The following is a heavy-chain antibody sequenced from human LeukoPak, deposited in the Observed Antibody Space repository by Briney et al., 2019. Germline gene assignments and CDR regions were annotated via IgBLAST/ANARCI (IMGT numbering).Heavy chain of an antibody. Sequence: ASVKVSCKASGYTFTGYYMHWVRQAPGQGLEWMGWINPNSGGTNYAQKFQGRVTMTRDTSISTAYMELSRLRSDDTAVYYCARGTTIFGVAYGPFDYWGQGTLVTISS. CDR1: GYTFTGYY. CDR3: ARGTTIFGVAYGPFDY. V-gene: IGHV1-2*02. D-gene: IGHD3-3*01. J-gene: IGHJ4*02. CDR2: INPNSGGT.